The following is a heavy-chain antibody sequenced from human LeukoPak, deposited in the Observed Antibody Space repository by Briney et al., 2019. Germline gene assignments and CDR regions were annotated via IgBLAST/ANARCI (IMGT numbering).Heavy chain of an antibody. Sequence: ASETLSLTCTVSSGSISSYYGSWIRQPPGGGLEWIGYIYSSGNTNYNPSLKSRVTISVDTSKNQFSLKLSSVTAADTAVYYCARELELRSGIDYWGQGTLVTVSS. V-gene: IGHV4-59*12. D-gene: IGHD1-7*01. CDR3: ARELELRSGIDY. CDR1: SGSISSYY. CDR2: IYSSGNT. J-gene: IGHJ4*02.